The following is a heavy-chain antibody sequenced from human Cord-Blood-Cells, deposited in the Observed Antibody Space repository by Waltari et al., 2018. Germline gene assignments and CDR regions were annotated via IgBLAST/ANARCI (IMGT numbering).Heavy chain of an antibody. CDR3: ARDLTSAAGDY. J-gene: IGHJ4*02. V-gene: IGHV1-69*01. CDR1: EGTFSSYA. Sequence: QVQLVQSGAEVKKPGSSVKVSCKASEGTFSSYAIRWVRQAPGQGIEWMGGIIPIFGTANYAQKFQGRVTITADESTSTAYMELSSLRSEDTAVYYCARDLTSAAGDYWGQGTLVTVSS. CDR2: IIPIFGTA. D-gene: IGHD6-13*01.